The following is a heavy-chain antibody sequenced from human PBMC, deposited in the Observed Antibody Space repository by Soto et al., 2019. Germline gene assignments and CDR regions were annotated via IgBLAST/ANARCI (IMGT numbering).Heavy chain of an antibody. CDR2: IYYSGST. D-gene: IGHD3-22*01. J-gene: IGHJ4*02. CDR1: GGSISSGGYY. CDR3: ARYYYDSSGPTPYYFDY. Sequence: SETLSLTCTVSGGSISSGGYYWSWIRQHPGKGLEWIGYIYYSGSTYYNPSLKSRVTISVDTSKNQFSLKLSSVTAADTAVYYCARYYYDSSGPTPYYFDYWGQGTLVTVSS. V-gene: IGHV4-31*03.